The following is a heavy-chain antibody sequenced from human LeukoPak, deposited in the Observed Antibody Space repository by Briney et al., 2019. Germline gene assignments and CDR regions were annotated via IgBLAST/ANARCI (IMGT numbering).Heavy chain of an antibody. CDR1: GFTFSTYW. J-gene: IGHJ4*02. CDR2: VSPEGSRT. V-gene: IGHV3-74*03. Sequence: GGSLRLSCAASGFTFSTYWMHWVRQAPGKGLVWVARVSPEGSRTTYADSVKGRFTISRDNDRNTLYLQMNSLRVEDTAVYYCARDLDWLLFDYWGQGTPATVSS. D-gene: IGHD3-9*01. CDR3: ARDLDWLLFDY.